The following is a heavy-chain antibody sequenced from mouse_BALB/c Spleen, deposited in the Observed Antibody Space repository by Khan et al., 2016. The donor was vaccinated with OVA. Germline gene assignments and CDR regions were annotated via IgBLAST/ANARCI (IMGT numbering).Heavy chain of an antibody. D-gene: IGHD1-1*01. Sequence: EVKLEESGGGLVQPKGSLKLSCAASGFTFNTYAMNWVRQAPGKGLEWVARIRSKSNNYATYYADSVKDRFTISRDDSQSMLYLQMNNLKTEDTAMYDSVRHGYYSSSDAMDYWGQGTSGTVSS. CDR2: IRSKSNNYAT. CDR1: GFTFNTYA. V-gene: IGHV10-1*02. J-gene: IGHJ4*01. CDR3: VRHGYYSSSDAMDY.